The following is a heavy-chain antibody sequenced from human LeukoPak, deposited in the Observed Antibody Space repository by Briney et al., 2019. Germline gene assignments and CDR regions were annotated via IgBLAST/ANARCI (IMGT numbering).Heavy chain of an antibody. CDR3: ARAGSFRFDY. V-gene: IGHV3-74*01. D-gene: IGHD3-10*01. CDR2: INTNGSTT. CDR1: GFTFSSYW. Sequence: GGSLRLSCAASGFTFSSYWMHWVRQAPGKGLVWVSRINTNGSTTNYADSVKGRFTISRDNAKNTLYLQMNDLRAEDTAVYYCARAGSFRFDYWGQGTLVTVSS. J-gene: IGHJ4*02.